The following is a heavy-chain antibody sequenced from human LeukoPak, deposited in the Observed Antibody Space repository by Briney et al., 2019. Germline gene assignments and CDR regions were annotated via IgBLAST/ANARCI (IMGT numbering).Heavy chain of an antibody. V-gene: IGHV1-3*03. CDR2: INAGNGNT. CDR3: ARGYYGSGSYYRLGY. CDR1: GYTFTSYA. Sequence: ASVKVSCKASGYTFTSYAMHWVRQDPGQRLEWMGWINAGNGNTKYSQEFQGRVTITRDTSASTAYMELSSLRSEDTAVYYCARGYYGSGSYYRLGYWGQGTLVTVSS. D-gene: IGHD3-10*01. J-gene: IGHJ4*02.